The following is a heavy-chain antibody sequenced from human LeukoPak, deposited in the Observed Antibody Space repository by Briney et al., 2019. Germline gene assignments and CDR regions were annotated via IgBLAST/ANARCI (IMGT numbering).Heavy chain of an antibody. Sequence: ASVKVSCKVSGYTLTELSMHWARQAPGKGREWMGGFDPEDGETIYAQKFQGRVTMTEDTSTDTAYMELSSLRSEDTAVYYCATDLPDLYDILTGPMYAFDYWGQGTLVTVSS. CDR1: GYTLTELS. J-gene: IGHJ4*02. CDR2: FDPEDGET. CDR3: ATDLPDLYDILTGPMYAFDY. D-gene: IGHD3-9*01. V-gene: IGHV1-24*01.